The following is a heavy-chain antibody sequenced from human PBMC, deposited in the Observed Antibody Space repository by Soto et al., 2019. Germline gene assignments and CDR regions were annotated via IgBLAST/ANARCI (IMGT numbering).Heavy chain of an antibody. CDR2: IYPGDSNT. CDR3: ARQAYQYDTNSLGY. V-gene: IGHV5-51*01. CDR1: GYRFTTYW. J-gene: IGHJ4*02. Sequence: GESLKISCKGSGYRFTTYWIGWVRQMPGKGLEWMGLIYPGDSNTRFSPCFQGQVTISVDMSISTAYLQWSSLRVSDTAMYYCARQAYQYDTNSLGYWGQGTLVTVSS. D-gene: IGHD2-8*01.